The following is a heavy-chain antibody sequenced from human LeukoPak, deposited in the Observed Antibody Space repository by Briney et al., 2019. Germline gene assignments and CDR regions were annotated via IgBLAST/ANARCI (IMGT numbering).Heavy chain of an antibody. V-gene: IGHV3-74*01. J-gene: IGHJ4*02. Sequence: GGFLRLSCAASGFTFSSYWMNWVRQAPGKGLVWVSRIASDGSSTTYADSVKGRFSISRDNAKNTLYLQMNSLRVEDTAVYYCARGRPHGNDYWGQGTLVTVSS. CDR2: IASDGSST. D-gene: IGHD4-23*01. CDR1: GFTFSSYW. CDR3: ARGRPHGNDY.